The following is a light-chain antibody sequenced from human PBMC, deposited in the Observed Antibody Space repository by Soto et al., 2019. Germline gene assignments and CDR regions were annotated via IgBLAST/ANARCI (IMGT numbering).Light chain of an antibody. CDR3: QQRSSWPSIT. Sequence: EIVLTQSPATLSLSPGERATLSCRASQSVRSYLAWYQQKPGQAPRLLIYDASNRATGIPARFSGSGSGTDFTLTISSLEPEDFAVYYCQQRSSWPSITVGQGTRLEIK. J-gene: IGKJ5*01. CDR2: DAS. CDR1: QSVRSY. V-gene: IGKV3-11*01.